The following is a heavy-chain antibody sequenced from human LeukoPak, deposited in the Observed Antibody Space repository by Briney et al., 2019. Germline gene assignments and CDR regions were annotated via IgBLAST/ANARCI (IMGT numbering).Heavy chain of an antibody. J-gene: IGHJ4*02. V-gene: IGHV3-15*01. Sequence: GGSLRLSCAASGFTFSNAWMTWVRQAPGKGPEWVGRIKTKTDGGTTDYAAPVKGRFSISRDDSKNTLYLQLKSLKTEDTAVYYCTCRSPPLDYWGQGTLVTVSS. CDR2: IKTKTDGGTT. CDR1: GFTFSNAW. CDR3: TCRSPPLDY.